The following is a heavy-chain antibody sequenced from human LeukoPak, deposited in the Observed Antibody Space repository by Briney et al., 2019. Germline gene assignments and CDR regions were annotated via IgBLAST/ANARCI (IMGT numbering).Heavy chain of an antibody. J-gene: IGHJ6*03. Sequence: GGSLRLSCAASGFTVSSNYMNWVRQAPGKGLEWVSVIYSGGGSIYYADSVKGRFTISRDNSKNTVYLQMNSLRAEDTAVYYCARSPYYMDVWGNGTTVTVSS. V-gene: IGHV3-53*01. CDR2: IYSGGGSI. CDR3: ARSPYYMDV. CDR1: GFTVSSNY.